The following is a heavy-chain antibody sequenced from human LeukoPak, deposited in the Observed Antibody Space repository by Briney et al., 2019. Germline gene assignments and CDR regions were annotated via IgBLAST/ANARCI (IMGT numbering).Heavy chain of an antibody. D-gene: IGHD3-3*01. CDR3: ARGTTLEYYDFWSGYYSRGVMGYFDY. Sequence: ASVKLSCKASGYTFTSYYMHWVRQAPGQGLEWMGIINPSGGSTSYAQTFQGRVTMTRDTSTSTVYMELSSLRSEDTAVYYCARGTTLEYYDFWSGYYSRGVMGYFDYWGQGTLVTVSS. J-gene: IGHJ4*02. CDR2: INPSGGST. CDR1: GYTFTSYY. V-gene: IGHV1-46*01.